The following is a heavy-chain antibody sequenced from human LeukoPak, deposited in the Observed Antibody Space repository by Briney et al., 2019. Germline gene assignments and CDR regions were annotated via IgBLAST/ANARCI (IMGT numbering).Heavy chain of an antibody. Sequence: GGSLRLSCAASGFTLSSYSMNWVRQAPGKGLEWVSSIGSTSSDIFYTDSVKGRFTISRDNAKNSVYLQMNSLGAEDTAVYYCAGESGSQDFDYWGQGTLVTVSS. D-gene: IGHD1-26*01. J-gene: IGHJ4*02. CDR3: AGESGSQDFDY. CDR2: IGSTSSDI. CDR1: GFTLSSYS. V-gene: IGHV3-21*01.